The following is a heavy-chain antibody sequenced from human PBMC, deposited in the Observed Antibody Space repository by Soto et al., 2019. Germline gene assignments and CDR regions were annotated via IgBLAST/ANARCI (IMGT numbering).Heavy chain of an antibody. CDR3: ASFYDFWSGYKGPLFDY. D-gene: IGHD3-3*01. J-gene: IGHJ4*02. V-gene: IGHV4-34*01. Sequence: QVQLQQWGAGLLKPSETLSLTCAVYGGSFSGYYWSWIRQPPGKGLEWIGEINHSGSTNYNPSLKSRVTISVATSKNQFSLKLSSVTAADTAVYYCASFYDFWSGYKGPLFDYWGQGTLVTVSS. CDR1: GGSFSGYY. CDR2: INHSGST.